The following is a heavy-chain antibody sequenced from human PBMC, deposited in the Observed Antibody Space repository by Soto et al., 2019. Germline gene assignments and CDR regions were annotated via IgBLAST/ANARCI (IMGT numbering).Heavy chain of an antibody. CDR3: ARVGAGEPYDAFDI. J-gene: IGHJ3*02. CDR2: IYHSGST. V-gene: IGHV4-38-2*01. Sequence: SETLSLTCAVSGYSISSGYYWGWIRQPPGKGLEWIGSIYHSGSTYYNPSLKSRVTISVDTSKNQFSLKLSSVTAADTAVYYCARVGAGEPYDAFDIWGQGTMVTVSS. CDR1: GYSISSGYY. D-gene: IGHD3-16*01.